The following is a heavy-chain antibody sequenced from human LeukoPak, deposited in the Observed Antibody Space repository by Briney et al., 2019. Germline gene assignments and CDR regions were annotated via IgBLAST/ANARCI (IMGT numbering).Heavy chain of an antibody. CDR2: INSDGINT. J-gene: IGHJ4*02. V-gene: IGHV3-74*01. D-gene: IGHD3-3*01. CDR1: GFTFSNYW. CDR3: ARVSFGVVIAQLDY. Sequence: GGSLRLSCAASGFTFSNYWMHWVRQAPGKGLVWVSRINSDGINTSYADSVKGRFTTSRDNAKNSLYLQMNSLRAEDTAVYYCARVSFGVVIAQLDYWGQGTLVTVSS.